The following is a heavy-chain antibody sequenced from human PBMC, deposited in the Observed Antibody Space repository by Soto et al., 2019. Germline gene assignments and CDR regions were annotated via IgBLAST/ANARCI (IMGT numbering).Heavy chain of an antibody. CDR2: FDPEDGET. CDR3: ATGAQTYYDILTGYYNGRIVDY. CDR1: GYPFTSYY. V-gene: IGHV1-24*01. J-gene: IGHJ4*02. Sequence: ASVKVSCKASGYPFTSYYMHWVRQAPGKGLEWMGGFDPEDGETIYAQRFQGRVTMTEDTSTDTAYMELSSLRSEDTAVYYCATGAQTYYDILTGYYNGRIVDYWGKGTLVTVSS. D-gene: IGHD3-9*01.